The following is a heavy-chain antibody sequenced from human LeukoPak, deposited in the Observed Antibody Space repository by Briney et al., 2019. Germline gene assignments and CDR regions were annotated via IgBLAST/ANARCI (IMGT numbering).Heavy chain of an antibody. Sequence: GGSLRLSCTASGFTFNSFPMSWVRQAPGKGLEWDSTISGSGGSTYYADSVRGRFTISRDNSKNTLYLQMNGLRAEDTAVYYCAKIPDSSGWFTNIDYWGQGTLVTVSS. V-gene: IGHV3-23*01. J-gene: IGHJ4*02. D-gene: IGHD6-19*01. CDR2: ISGSGGST. CDR1: GFTFNSFP. CDR3: AKIPDSSGWFTNIDY.